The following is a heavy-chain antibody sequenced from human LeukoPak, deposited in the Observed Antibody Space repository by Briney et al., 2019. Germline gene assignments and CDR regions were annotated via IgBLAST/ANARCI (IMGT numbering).Heavy chain of an antibody. V-gene: IGHV1-69*04. CDR3: ARGATGGGFDY. CDR1: GGTFSSYA. D-gene: IGHD3-16*01. J-gene: IGHJ4*02. Sequence: SVKVSCKASGGTFSSYAISWVRQAPGQGLEWMGRIIPILGIANYAQKFQGRVTITADKSTSTAYMELSSLRSEDTAVYYCARGATGGGFDYWGQGTLVTVSS. CDR2: IIPILGIA.